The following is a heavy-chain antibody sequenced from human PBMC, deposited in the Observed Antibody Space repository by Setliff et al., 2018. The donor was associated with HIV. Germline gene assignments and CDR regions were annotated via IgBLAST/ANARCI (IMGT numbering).Heavy chain of an antibody. CDR3: ARDSSPGYYYGMDV. J-gene: IGHJ6*02. CDR2: INPNSGGT. D-gene: IGHD2-2*01. CDR1: GYTFTGYY. V-gene: IGHV1-2*02. Sequence: GVSVKVSCKASGYTFTGYYMHWVRQAPGQGLEWMGWINPNSGGTTYAQKFQGRVTMTRDTSISTAYMEVSRLRSDDTAVYYCARDSSPGYYYGMDVWGQGTTVTVSS.